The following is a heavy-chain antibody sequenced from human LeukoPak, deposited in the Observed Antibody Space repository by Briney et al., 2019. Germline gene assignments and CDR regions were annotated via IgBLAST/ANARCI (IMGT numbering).Heavy chain of an antibody. D-gene: IGHD6-19*01. J-gene: IGHJ4*02. V-gene: IGHV4-31*03. CDR3: ASAGGWAGYFDY. Sequence: PSETLSLTCTVSGGSISSGGYYWSGIRQHPGKGLEWIGYIYYSGSTYYNPSLKSRVTISVDTSKNQFPLKLSSVTAADTAVYYCASAGGWAGYFDYWRQGTLVTVSS. CDR1: GGSISSGGYY. CDR2: IYYSGST.